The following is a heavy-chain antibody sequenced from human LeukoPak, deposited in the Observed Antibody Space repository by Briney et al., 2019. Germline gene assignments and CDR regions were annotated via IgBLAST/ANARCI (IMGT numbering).Heavy chain of an antibody. Sequence: GASVKVSCKASGYTFTSYGISWVRQAPGQGPEWMGWISAYNGNTNYAQKLQGRVTMTTDTSTSTAYMELRSLRSDDTAVYYCARDLLVAASLHVDYWGQGTLVTVSS. J-gene: IGHJ4*02. V-gene: IGHV1-18*01. CDR3: ARDLLVAASLHVDY. CDR1: GYTFTSYG. CDR2: ISAYNGNT. D-gene: IGHD2-15*01.